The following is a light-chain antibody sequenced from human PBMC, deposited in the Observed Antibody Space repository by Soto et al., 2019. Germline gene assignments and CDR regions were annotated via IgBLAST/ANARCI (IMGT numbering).Light chain of an antibody. J-gene: IGKJ1*01. V-gene: IGKV3-11*01. Sequence: EIVMTQSPATLSVSPGERATLSCRASQSVSSNLAWYQQKPGQAPRLLIYDASTRATDIPARFSGSGSGTDFTLTISSLEPEDFAVYYCHQRSSWWTFGQGTKVDIK. CDR1: QSVSSN. CDR3: HQRSSWWT. CDR2: DAS.